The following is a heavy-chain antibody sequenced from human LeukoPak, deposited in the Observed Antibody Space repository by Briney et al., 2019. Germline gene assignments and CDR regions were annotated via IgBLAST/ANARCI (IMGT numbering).Heavy chain of an antibody. CDR2: INPYSGDT. CDR3: ARDKARPVYAFDI. V-gene: IGHV1-2*02. CDR1: GYSFTVYY. D-gene: IGHD6-6*01. J-gene: IGHJ3*02. Sequence: ASVNLSCKASGYSFTVYYIHWVPHAPRQGLAWMGWINPYSGDTTYTQTSQGRLTLTRDTSISTAYMELSRLRSDDTAVYSCARDKARPVYAFDIWGQGTMVTVSS.